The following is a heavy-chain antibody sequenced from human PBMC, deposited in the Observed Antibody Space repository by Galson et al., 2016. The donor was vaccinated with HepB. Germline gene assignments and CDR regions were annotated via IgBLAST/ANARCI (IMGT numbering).Heavy chain of an antibody. CDR2: INPTSGGT. V-gene: IGHV1-2*02. CDR1: GYTFTGYY. Sequence: SVKVSCKASGYTFTGYYMHWVRQAPGQGLEWLGWINPTSGGTNYAQKFQGRVTMTRDTSISTAYMELSRLRSDDTAVYYCARDTIFNHYYYYGMDVWGKGTTVTVSS. CDR3: ARDTIFNHYYYYGMDV. D-gene: IGHD3-3*01. J-gene: IGHJ6*04.